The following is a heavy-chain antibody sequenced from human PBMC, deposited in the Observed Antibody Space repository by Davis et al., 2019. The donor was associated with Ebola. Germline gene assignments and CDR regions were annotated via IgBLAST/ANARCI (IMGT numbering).Heavy chain of an antibody. CDR1: GFIFRNYA. V-gene: IGHV3-30*14. CDR3: VRAVFHEVLDD. D-gene: IGHD3-3*01. J-gene: IGHJ4*02. Sequence: GESLKISCAASGFIFRNYAMHWVRQAPGKGLEWVAVVSYSERERFYADSVKGRFTISRDNSENTLYLQMSSLTVDDTAVYYCVRAVFHEVLDDWGQGTLVTVSS. CDR2: VSYSERER.